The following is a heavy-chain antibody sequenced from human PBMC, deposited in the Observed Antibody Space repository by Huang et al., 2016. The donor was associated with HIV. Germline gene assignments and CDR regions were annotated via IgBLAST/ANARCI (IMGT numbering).Heavy chain of an antibody. CDR3: ARGSAGVLWFGEM. V-gene: IGHV3-30*04. D-gene: IGHD3-10*01. CDR1: GFTFSSYA. J-gene: IGHJ4*02. CDR2: IAYDGSNQ. Sequence: QERLVESGGGVVQPGRSLRRSCAASGFTFSSYAMHWVRQAPGEGLEWVAVIAYDGSNQHYVDSVKGRFTISRDNSKKMLYLQMNSLRMGDTAVYYCARGSAGVLWFGEMWGQGTLVTVSS.